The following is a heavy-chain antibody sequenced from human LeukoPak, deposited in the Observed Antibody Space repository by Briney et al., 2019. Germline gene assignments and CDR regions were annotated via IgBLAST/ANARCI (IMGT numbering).Heavy chain of an antibody. Sequence: PGGSLRLACAASGFTFSSYEMNWVRQAPGKGLEWVSYISSSGSTIYYADSVKGRFTISRNNAKNSLYLQMNSLRAEDTAVYYCARVTSPSGYWGQGTLVTVSS. J-gene: IGHJ4*02. D-gene: IGHD7-27*01. CDR2: ISSSGSTI. V-gene: IGHV3-48*03. CDR3: ARVTSPSGY. CDR1: GFTFSSYE.